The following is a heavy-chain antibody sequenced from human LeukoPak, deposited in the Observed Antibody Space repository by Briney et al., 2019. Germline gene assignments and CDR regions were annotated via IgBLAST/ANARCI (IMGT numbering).Heavy chain of an antibody. D-gene: IGHD3-22*01. CDR1: GFTFSTYA. J-gene: IGHJ1*01. Sequence: VGALRLSRVASGFTFSTYAMSTVGPAPGKGVEWVSRIYGCGGSTYYADSLKGRFTISRDNCKNTLYLQKNSLRVEDTAVYYGAKKYYYGSSGYYFQHWGQGTLVTVSS. CDR3: AKKYYYGSSGYYFQH. V-gene: IGHV3-23*01. CDR2: IYGCGGST.